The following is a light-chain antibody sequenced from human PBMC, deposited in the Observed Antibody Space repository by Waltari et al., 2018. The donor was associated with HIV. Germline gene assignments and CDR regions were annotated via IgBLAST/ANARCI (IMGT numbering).Light chain of an antibody. CDR2: DDD. Sequence: QSVLTQPPSVSAAPGQTVTIPCSGSGSNFGTDHVSWDRQFPGSAPQLLIYDDDRRPSGISDRFSGSKSGTSATLGIAGLHAGDEADYYCETWDSSLSIMIFGGGTKVTVL. CDR1: GSNFGTDH. V-gene: IGLV1-51*01. J-gene: IGLJ2*01. CDR3: ETWDSSLSIMI.